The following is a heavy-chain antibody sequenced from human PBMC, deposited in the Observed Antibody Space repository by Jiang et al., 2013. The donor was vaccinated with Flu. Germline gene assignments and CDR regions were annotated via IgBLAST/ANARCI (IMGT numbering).Heavy chain of an antibody. Sequence: SGAEVKKPGSSVKVSCKASGGTFSTNGIGWVRQAPGQGLEWMGGVIPMFDTADYAQNFQGRVTITADKSTSTVYMELSSLRSEDTAMYYCAREDEKHYYGSGSYYPNNWFDPWGQGTLVMVSS. V-gene: IGHV1-69*06. D-gene: IGHD3-10*01. CDR2: VIPMFDTA. CDR1: GGTFSTNG. CDR3: AREDEKHYYGSGSYYPNNWFDP. J-gene: IGHJ5*02.